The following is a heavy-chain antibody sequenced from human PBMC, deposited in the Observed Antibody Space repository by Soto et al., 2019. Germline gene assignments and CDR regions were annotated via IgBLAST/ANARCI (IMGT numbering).Heavy chain of an antibody. V-gene: IGHV1-18*01. D-gene: IGHD2-15*01. CDR2: ISAYNGNT. J-gene: IGHJ6*02. CDR3: ARDSEGRYCSGGSCYSESSYYYGMDV. Sequence: ASVKVSCKASGYTFTSYAMHWVRQAPGQRLEWMGWISAYNGNTNYAQKLQGRVTMTTDTSTSTAYMELRSLRSDDTAVYYCARDSEGRYCSGGSCYSESSYYYGMDVWGQGTTVTVAS. CDR1: GYTFTSYA.